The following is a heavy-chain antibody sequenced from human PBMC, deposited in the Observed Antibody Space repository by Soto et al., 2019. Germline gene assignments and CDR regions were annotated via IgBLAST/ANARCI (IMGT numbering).Heavy chain of an antibody. J-gene: IGHJ4*02. CDR1: GGSISSSSYY. D-gene: IGHD1-20*01. V-gene: IGHV4-39*01. CDR3: AINPNWNDNYYFGY. CDR2: IYYSGST. Sequence: SETLSLTCTVSGGSISSSSYYWGWIRQPPGKGLEWIGSIYYSGSTYYNPSLKSRVTISVDTSKNQFSLKLSSVTAADTAVYYCAINPNWNDNYYFGYWGQGTLVTVSS.